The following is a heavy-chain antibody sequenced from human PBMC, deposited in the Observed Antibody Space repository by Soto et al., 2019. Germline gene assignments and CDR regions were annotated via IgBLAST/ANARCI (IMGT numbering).Heavy chain of an antibody. CDR3: ARDAVNGSARSGGMYV. CDR2: IYHSGTT. J-gene: IGHJ6*01. CDR1: GGSISSDDFF. V-gene: IGHV4-31*03. Sequence: QVQLQESGPGLVKPSETLSLSCNVSGGSISSDDFFWSWLRQHPARGLEWIRYIYHSGTTYYNPSSQCRITIAVENYNTLLSLKLHTVTAAATAVYSCARDAVNGSARSGGMYVWGQGTAASVSA. D-gene: IGHD3-10*01.